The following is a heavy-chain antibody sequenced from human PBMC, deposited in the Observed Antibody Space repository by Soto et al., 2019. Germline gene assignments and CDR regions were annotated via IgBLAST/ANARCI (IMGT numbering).Heavy chain of an antibody. J-gene: IGHJ4*02. CDR1: GGSFSGYY. D-gene: IGHD4-17*01. CDR2: INHSGST. Sequence: SETLSLTCAVYGGSFSGYYWSWIRQPPGKGLEWIGEINHSGSTNYNPSLKSRVTISVDTSKNQFSLKLSSVTAADTAVYYCARFSYGDYYFDYWGQGTLVTISS. V-gene: IGHV4-34*01. CDR3: ARFSYGDYYFDY.